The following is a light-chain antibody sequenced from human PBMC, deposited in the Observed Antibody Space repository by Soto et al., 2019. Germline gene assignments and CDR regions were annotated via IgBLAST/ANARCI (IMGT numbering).Light chain of an antibody. CDR3: QQRYSMPLT. CDR2: EAS. J-gene: IGKJ3*01. V-gene: IGKV1-39*01. Sequence: DIQMTRSPSSLSASVGDRVTITCRASQSISSHLNWYQQKPGKAPQLLIYEASSLQGGVPSRFSGSGSGTDFTLTISRLQADDFAIYYCQQRYSMPLTFGPGTRVDIK. CDR1: QSISSH.